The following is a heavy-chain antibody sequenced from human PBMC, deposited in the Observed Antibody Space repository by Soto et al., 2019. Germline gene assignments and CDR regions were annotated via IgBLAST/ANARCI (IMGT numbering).Heavy chain of an antibody. Sequence: GGSLRLSCAASGFTVSSKYLTWVRQAPGKGLKWVSVIYSGGATYYADSVKGRFTISRDASKNTLYLQMNSLRAEDTAVYYCARARGSGDLLRYFDYWGQGALVTVSS. J-gene: IGHJ4*02. CDR1: GFTVSSKY. CDR3: ARARGSGDLLRYFDY. V-gene: IGHV3-53*01. CDR2: IYSGGAT. D-gene: IGHD1-26*01.